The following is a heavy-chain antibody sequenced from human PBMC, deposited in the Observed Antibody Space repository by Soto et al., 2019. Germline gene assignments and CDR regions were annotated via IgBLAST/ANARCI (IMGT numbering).Heavy chain of an antibody. Sequence: PGWSLRLSCAASGFTFSRHWMSWVRQAPGMGLEWVANINQDGSEKYYVDSVKGRFTISRDNPKNSLFLQMNSLGDEDTAIYYCASRHHDADYYGVFDYWGQGALVTVSS. D-gene: IGHD4-17*01. CDR1: GFTFSRHW. J-gene: IGHJ4*02. CDR2: INQDGSEK. V-gene: IGHV3-7*03. CDR3: ASRHHDADYYGVFDY.